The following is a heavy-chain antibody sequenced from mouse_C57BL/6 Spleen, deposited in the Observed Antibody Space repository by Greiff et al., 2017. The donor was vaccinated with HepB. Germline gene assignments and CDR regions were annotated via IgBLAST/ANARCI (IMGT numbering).Heavy chain of an antibody. D-gene: IGHD1-1*01. CDR2: INYDGSST. CDR3: ALYYGSSLYAMDY. V-gene: IGHV5-16*01. J-gene: IGHJ4*01. CDR1: GFTFSDYY. Sequence: VQLKESEGGLVQPGSSMKLSCTASGFTFSDYYMAWVRQVPEKGLEWVANINYDGSSTYYLDSLKSRFIISRDNAKNILYLQMSSLKSEDTATYYCALYYGSSLYAMDYWGQGTSVTVSS.